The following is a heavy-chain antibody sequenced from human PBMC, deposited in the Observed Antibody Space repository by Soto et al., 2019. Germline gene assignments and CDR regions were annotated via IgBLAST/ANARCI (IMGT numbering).Heavy chain of an antibody. CDR2: ITGSSNTL. D-gene: IGHD3-10*01. J-gene: IGHJ4*02. CDR1: GFTFSPYS. Sequence: PGGSLRLSXAASGFTFSPYSMNWVRQAPGKGLEWVSYITGSSNTLNYADSVKGRFTVSRDNAKNSVYLQMSSLRAEDTAMYYCASSNGALDNWGQGTLVTVSS. CDR3: ASSNGALDN. V-gene: IGHV3-48*01.